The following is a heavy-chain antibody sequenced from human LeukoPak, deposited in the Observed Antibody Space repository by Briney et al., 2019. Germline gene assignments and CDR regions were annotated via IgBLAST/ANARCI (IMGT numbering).Heavy chain of an antibody. CDR1: GGSISSGGYY. CDR2: IYYSGST. V-gene: IGHV4-31*03. J-gene: IGHJ3*02. D-gene: IGHD2-21*02. CDR3: ARDAGYCGGDCPGDAFDI. Sequence: SQALSLTCTVPGGSISSGGYYWSWIRQHPGKGLEWIGYIYYSGSTYYNPSLKSRVTISVDTSKNQFSLKLSSVTAADTAVYYCARDAGYCGGDCPGDAFDIWGQGTMVTVSS.